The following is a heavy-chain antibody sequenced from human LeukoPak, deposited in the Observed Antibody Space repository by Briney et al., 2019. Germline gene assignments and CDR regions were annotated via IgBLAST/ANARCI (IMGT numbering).Heavy chain of an antibody. CDR1: GFIFDDYA. CDR2: IKSKTDGGTT. V-gene: IGHV3-15*01. J-gene: IGHJ4*02. D-gene: IGHD3-16*01. CDR3: TTEEGGDDYVWGSYDY. Sequence: GGSLRLSCSTSGFIFDDYALSWFRQAPGKGLEWVGRIKSKTDGGTTDYAAPVKGRFTISRDDSKNTLYLQMNSLKTEDTAVYYCTTEEGGDDYVWGSYDYWGQGTLVTVSS.